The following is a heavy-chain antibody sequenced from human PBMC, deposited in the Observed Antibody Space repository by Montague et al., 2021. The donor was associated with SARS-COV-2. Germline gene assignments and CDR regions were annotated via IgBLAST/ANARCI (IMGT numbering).Heavy chain of an antibody. CDR1: GGSISSSNYY. V-gene: IGHV4-39*07. CDR2: IYYSGST. CDR3: ARVGRQQLVRLSGMDV. Sequence: SETLSFTCTVSGGSISSSNYYWGWIRQPPGKGLEWIGSIYYSGSTYYNPSLKSRVTISVDTSKNQFSLKLSSVTAADTAVYYCARVGRQQLVRLSGMDVWGQGTTVTVSS. J-gene: IGHJ6*02. D-gene: IGHD6-13*01.